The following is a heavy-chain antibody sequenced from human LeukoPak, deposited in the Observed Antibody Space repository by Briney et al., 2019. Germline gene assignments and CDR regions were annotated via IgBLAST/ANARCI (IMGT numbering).Heavy chain of an antibody. J-gene: IGHJ5*02. V-gene: IGHV3-53*01. CDR3: ARSPYYNDSSGYHFRRFDP. Sequence: GGSLRLSCAASEFSVSSNCMNWVRQVPGKGLEWVSVLHSGGNTYYADSVKGRFTISRDSSKNTLYLQMNSLRAEDTAVYYCARSPYYNDSSGYHFRRFDPWGQGTLVTVSS. D-gene: IGHD3-22*01. CDR1: EFSVSSNC. CDR2: LHSGGNT.